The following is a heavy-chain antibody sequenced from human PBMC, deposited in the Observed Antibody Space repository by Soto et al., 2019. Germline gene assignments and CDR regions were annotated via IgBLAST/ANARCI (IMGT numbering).Heavy chain of an antibody. CDR3: AVTTTTLVDY. D-gene: IGHD4-17*01. CDR1: GGSFSGYY. V-gene: IGHV4-34*01. Sequence: QVQLQQWGAGLLKPSETLSLTCAVYGGSFSGYYWGWIRQPPGNGLEWIGEINHSGSTNYNPSLKSRLTISVETSKNKFCLKLSSVTAADTAGYYCAVTTTTLVDYWGQGTLVTVSS. CDR2: INHSGST. J-gene: IGHJ4*02.